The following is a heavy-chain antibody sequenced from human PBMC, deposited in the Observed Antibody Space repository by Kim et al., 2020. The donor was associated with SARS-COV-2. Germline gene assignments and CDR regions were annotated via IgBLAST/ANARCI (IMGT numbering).Heavy chain of an antibody. V-gene: IGHV4-34*01. D-gene: IGHD5-18*01. CDR2: INHSGST. Sequence: SETLSLTCAVYGGSFSGYYWSWIRQPPGKGLEWIGEINHSGSTNYNPSLKSRVTISVDTSKNQFSLKLSSVTAADTAVYYCATEKGPTAMPHRKYYYYYGMDVWGQGTTVTVSS. J-gene: IGHJ6*02. CDR1: GGSFSGYY. CDR3: ATEKGPTAMPHRKYYYYYGMDV.